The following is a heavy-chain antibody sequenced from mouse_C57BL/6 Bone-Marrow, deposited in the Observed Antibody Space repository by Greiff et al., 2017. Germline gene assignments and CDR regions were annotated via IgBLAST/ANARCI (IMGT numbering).Heavy chain of an antibody. Sequence: VQLQESGAELVRPGVSVKLSCTASGFNIKDDAMHWVKQRPAQGLEWIGWIGPEYGDTGYAPKFQGKATITADTSSSTAYMELTRLTAEDTAVYYCATYTPAVAPDWAMDDWGQGTSVTVSS. J-gene: IGHJ4*01. CDR3: ATYTPAVAPDWAMDD. D-gene: IGHD1-1*01. V-gene: IGHV14-4*01. CDR2: IGPEYGDT. CDR1: GFNIKDDA.